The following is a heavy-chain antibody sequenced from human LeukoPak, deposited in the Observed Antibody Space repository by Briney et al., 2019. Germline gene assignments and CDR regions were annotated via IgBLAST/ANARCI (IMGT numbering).Heavy chain of an antibody. J-gene: IGHJ4*02. V-gene: IGHV3-30*03. Sequence: GGSLRLSCAASGFTFSSYGMHWVRQAPGKGLEWVAVISYDGTNKYYADSVKGRFTISRDNSKNTLSLQMNSLRVEDTAVYYCARGGDYDFFDYWGQGTLVTVSS. D-gene: IGHD5-12*01. CDR3: ARGGDYDFFDY. CDR1: GFTFSSYG. CDR2: ISYDGTNK.